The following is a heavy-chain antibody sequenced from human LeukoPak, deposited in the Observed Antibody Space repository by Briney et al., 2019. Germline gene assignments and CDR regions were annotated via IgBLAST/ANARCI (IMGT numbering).Heavy chain of an antibody. V-gene: IGHV1-2*06. D-gene: IGHD6-13*01. CDR1: GYTFTGYY. Sequence: ASVTVSCKASGYTFTGYYMHWVRQAPGRGLEWMGRINPNSGGTNYAQKFQGRVTMTRDTSISTAYMELSRLRSDDTAVYYCARDPPRVAAAAYADYWGQGTLVTVSS. CDR3: ARDPPRVAAAAYADY. CDR2: INPNSGGT. J-gene: IGHJ4*02.